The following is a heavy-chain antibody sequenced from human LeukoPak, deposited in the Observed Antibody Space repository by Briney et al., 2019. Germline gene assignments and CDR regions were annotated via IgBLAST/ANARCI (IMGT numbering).Heavy chain of an antibody. D-gene: IGHD5-18*01. J-gene: IGHJ4*02. V-gene: IGHV3-30*02. Sequence: PGGSLRLSCAASGFTLSRYGMHWVRQAPGKGLEWVAFIRFDGSIKYYADSVKGRFTISRDNPKNTLYLQMNSLRAEDTAVYYCAKDRAHSYGYYFDYWRQGTLVTVSS. CDR3: AKDRAHSYGYYFDY. CDR2: IRFDGSIK. CDR1: GFTLSRYG.